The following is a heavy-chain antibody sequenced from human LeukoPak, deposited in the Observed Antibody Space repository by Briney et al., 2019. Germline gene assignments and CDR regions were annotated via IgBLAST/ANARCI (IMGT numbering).Heavy chain of an antibody. V-gene: IGHV1-69*04. CDR2: IIPILGIA. CDR3: ARGDCSGGSCFHNWFDP. J-gene: IGHJ5*02. Sequence: EASVKVSCKASGGTFSSYAISWVRQAPGQGLEWMGRIIPILGIANYAQKFQGRVTITADKSTSTAYMELSSLRSEDTAVYYCARGDCSGGSCFHNWFDPWGQGTLVTVSS. CDR1: GGTFSSYA. D-gene: IGHD2-15*01.